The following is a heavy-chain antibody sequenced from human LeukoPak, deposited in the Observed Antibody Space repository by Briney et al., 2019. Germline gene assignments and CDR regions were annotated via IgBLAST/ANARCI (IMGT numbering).Heavy chain of an antibody. CDR2: IIPIFGTA. Sequence: SVKVSCKASGGTFSSYAISWVRQAPGQGLEWMGGIIPIFGTANYAQRFQGRVTITADKSTSTAYMELSSLRSEDTAVYYCARGRDSSSWYSPDYWGQGTLVTVSS. D-gene: IGHD6-13*01. CDR1: GGTFSSYA. CDR3: ARGRDSSSWYSPDY. V-gene: IGHV1-69*06. J-gene: IGHJ4*02.